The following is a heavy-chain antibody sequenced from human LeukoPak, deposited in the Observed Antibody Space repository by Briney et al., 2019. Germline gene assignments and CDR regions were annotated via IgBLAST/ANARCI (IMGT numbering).Heavy chain of an antibody. D-gene: IGHD3-22*01. CDR3: TVDYYDNSGFDY. CDR1: GFTFSGSA. J-gene: IGHJ4*02. Sequence: SGGSLRLSCAASGFTFSGSAMHWVRQASGKGLEWVGRIRSKANNYATAYAASVKCRFTISRDDSKNTAYLQMNSLKTEDTAVYYCTVDYYDNSGFDYWGQGTLVPVSS. V-gene: IGHV3-73*01. CDR2: IRSKANNYAT.